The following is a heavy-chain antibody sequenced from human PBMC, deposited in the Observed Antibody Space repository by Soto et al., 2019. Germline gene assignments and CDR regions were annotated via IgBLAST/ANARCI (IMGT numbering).Heavy chain of an antibody. J-gene: IGHJ4*02. CDR3: ARSRCNGYFDY. V-gene: IGHV4-30-2*06. CDR1: RASISYGGFS. Sequence: SETLSLTCTVSRASISYGGFSWSWIRQSPGNGLEWIGYISHLESTYFHPSFKSRLTRSIDRTRNQFPLKLCSVTAVDIAADYCARSRCNGYFDYWDQGVMGAV. CDR2: ISHLEST. D-gene: IGHD3-16*02.